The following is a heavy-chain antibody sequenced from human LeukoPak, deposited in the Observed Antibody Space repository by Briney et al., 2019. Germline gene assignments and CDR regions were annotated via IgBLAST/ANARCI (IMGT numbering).Heavy chain of an antibody. Sequence: ISPCASDTRYSPSFQGQVTISAAKSISTAYLQWSSLKASDTAMYYCARRGKITGDAFDIWGQGTMVTVPS. D-gene: IGHD1-20*01. CDR2: ISPCASDT. V-gene: IGHV5-51*01. CDR3: ARRGKITGDAFDI. J-gene: IGHJ3*02.